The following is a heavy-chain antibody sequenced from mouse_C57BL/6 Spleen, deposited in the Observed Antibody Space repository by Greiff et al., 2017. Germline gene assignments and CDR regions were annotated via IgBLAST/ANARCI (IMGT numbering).Heavy chain of an antibody. J-gene: IGHJ4*01. V-gene: IGHV5-17*01. D-gene: IGHD4-1*01. CDR1: GFTFSDYG. CDR3: ARANWDLYYAMDY. CDR2: ISSGSSTI. Sequence: DVKLVESGGGLVKPGGSLKLSCAASGFTFSDYGMHWVRQAPEKGLEWVAYISSGSSTIYYADTVKGRFTISRDNAKNTLFLQMTSLRSEDTAMYYCARANWDLYYAMDYWGTGTSVTVSS.